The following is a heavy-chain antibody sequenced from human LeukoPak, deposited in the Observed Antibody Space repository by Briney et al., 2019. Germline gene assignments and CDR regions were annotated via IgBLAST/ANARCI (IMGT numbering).Heavy chain of an antibody. CDR3: ARAPQYSSSWSLDY. Sequence: SETLSLTCTVSGGSISSYYWSWIRQPPGKGLEWIGEINHSGSTNYNPSLKSRVTISVDTSKNQFSLKLSSVTAADTAVYYCARAPQYSSSWSLDYWGQGTLVTVSS. J-gene: IGHJ4*02. D-gene: IGHD6-13*01. V-gene: IGHV4-34*01. CDR1: GGSISSYY. CDR2: INHSGST.